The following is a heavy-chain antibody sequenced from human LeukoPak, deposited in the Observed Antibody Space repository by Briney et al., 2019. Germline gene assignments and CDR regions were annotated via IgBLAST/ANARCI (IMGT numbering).Heavy chain of an antibody. V-gene: IGHV4-34*01. J-gene: IGHJ4*02. CDR2: INHSGST. Sequence: PSETLSLTCAVYGGSFSGYYWSWIRQPPGKGLEWIGEINHSGSTNYNPSLKSRVTISVDTSKNQFSLKLSSVTAADTAVYYCAREDDEYEREVFDYWGQGTLVTVSS. CDR3: AREDDEYEREVFDY. CDR1: GGSFSGYY. D-gene: IGHD2/OR15-2a*01.